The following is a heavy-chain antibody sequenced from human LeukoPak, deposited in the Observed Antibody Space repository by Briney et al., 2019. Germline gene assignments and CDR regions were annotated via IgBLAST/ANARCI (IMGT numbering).Heavy chain of an antibody. CDR1: GFTFGDYS. J-gene: IGHJ4*02. D-gene: IGHD1-26*01. Sequence: GGSLRLSCAASGFTFGDYSMNWVRQAPGKGLEWVGFIRSKAYGGTTEYAASVKGRFTISRDDSKSIAYLQMNSLKTEDTAVYYCTRGRRATHDYWGQGTLVTVSS. CDR2: IRSKAYGGTT. CDR3: TRGRRATHDY. V-gene: IGHV3-49*04.